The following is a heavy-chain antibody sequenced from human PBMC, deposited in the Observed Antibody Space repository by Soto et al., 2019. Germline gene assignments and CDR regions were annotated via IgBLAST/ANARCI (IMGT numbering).Heavy chain of an antibody. D-gene: IGHD2-2*01. CDR1: GGTFSNYA. Sequence: QVQLVQSGAEVRKPGSSVTVSCKASGGTFSNYAISWVRQAPGQGLEWMGGIIPIVGTGSYAQKFQGRVTITVDEPTTTAYMELSSLRFEDTAVYYCARVFILVPTASTHYYYHMDVWGPGTTVTVSS. V-gene: IGHV1-69*01. CDR2: IIPIVGTG. J-gene: IGHJ6*02. CDR3: ARVFILVPTASTHYYYHMDV.